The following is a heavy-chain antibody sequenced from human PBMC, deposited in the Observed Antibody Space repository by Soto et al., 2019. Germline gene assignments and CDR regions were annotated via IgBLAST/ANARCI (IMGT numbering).Heavy chain of an antibody. D-gene: IGHD3-10*01. CDR2: ISSSSSYI. J-gene: IGHJ3*02. CDR1: GFTFSSYS. Sequence: GGSLRLSCAASGFTFSSYSMNWVRQAPGKGLEWVSSISSSSSYIYYADSVKGRFTISRDNAKNSLYLQMNSLRAEDTAVYYCAREDAGFGDPRGAFDIWGQGTMVTVS. V-gene: IGHV3-21*01. CDR3: AREDAGFGDPRGAFDI.